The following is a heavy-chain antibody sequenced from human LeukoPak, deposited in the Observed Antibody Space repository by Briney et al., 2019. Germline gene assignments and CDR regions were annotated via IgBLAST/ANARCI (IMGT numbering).Heavy chain of an antibody. CDR3: ARSRGAYCGGDCYNDY. CDR1: GYTFTSYY. Sequence: ASVKVSCKASGYTFTSYYMHWVRQAPGQGLEWMGIINPSGGSTSYAQKFQGRVTMTRDTSTSTVYMELSSLRSEDTAVYYCARSRGAYCGGDCYNDYWGQGTLVTASS. J-gene: IGHJ4*02. CDR2: INPSGGST. D-gene: IGHD2-21*01. V-gene: IGHV1-46*03.